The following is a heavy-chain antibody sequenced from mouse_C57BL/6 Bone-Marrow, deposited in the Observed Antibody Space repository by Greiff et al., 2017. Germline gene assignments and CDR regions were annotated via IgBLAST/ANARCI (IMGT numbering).Heavy chain of an antibody. CDR2: IDPENGDT. CDR1: GFNFKDDY. Sequence: VQLKQSGAELVRPGASVKLSCTASGFNFKDDYMHWVKQRPEQGLEWIGWIDPENGDTEYASKFQGKATITADTSSNTAYLQLSSLTSEDTAVYYCTTDYWDDAYWGQGTLVTVSA. V-gene: IGHV14-4*01. D-gene: IGHD4-1*01. CDR3: TTDYWDDAY. J-gene: IGHJ3*01.